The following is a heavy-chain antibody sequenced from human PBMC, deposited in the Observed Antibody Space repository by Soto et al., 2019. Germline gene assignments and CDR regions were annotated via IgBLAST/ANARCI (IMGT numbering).Heavy chain of an antibody. D-gene: IGHD3-3*01. CDR3: ARRHQMEWLFKGDYGMDV. V-gene: IGHV4-39*01. J-gene: IGHJ6*02. Sequence: PSETLSLTCTVSGGSISSSSYYWGWIRQPPGKGLEWIGSIYYSGSTYYNPSLKSRVTISVDTSKNQFSLKLSSVTAADTAVYYCARRHQMEWLFKGDYGMDVWGQGTTVTVSS. CDR2: IYYSGST. CDR1: GGSISSSSYY.